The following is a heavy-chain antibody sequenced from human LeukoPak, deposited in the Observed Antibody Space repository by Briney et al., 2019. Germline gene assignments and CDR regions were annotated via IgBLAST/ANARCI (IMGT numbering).Heavy chain of an antibody. D-gene: IGHD2-15*01. CDR2: INHSGST. CDR3: ARRINCSGGSCSYYFDY. J-gene: IGHJ4*02. V-gene: IGHV4-34*01. Sequence: SETLSLTCAVYGGSFSGYYWSWIRQPPGKGLEWIGEINHSGSTDYNPSLKSRVTISVDTSKNQFSLKLSSVTAADTAVYYCARRINCSGGSCSYYFDYWGQGTLVTVSS. CDR1: GGSFSGYY.